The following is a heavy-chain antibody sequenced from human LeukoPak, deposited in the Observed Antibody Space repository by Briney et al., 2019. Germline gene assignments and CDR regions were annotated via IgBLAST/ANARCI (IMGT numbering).Heavy chain of an antibody. CDR1: GYTFTSYG. D-gene: IGHD2-15*01. CDR3: ARDRGGRVVVVAATYDY. J-gene: IGHJ4*02. V-gene: IGHV1-18*01. Sequence: ASVKVSCKASGYTFTSYGISWVRQAPGQGLEWMGWISAYNGNTNYAQKLQGRVTMTTDTSTSTAYMELRSLRSDDTAVYYCARDRGGRVVVVAATYDYWGQGTLVTVSS. CDR2: ISAYNGNT.